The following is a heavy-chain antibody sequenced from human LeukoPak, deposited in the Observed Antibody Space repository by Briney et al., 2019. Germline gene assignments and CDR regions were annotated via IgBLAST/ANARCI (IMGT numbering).Heavy chain of an antibody. D-gene: IGHD4-17*01. J-gene: IGHJ6*02. CDR3: ARGNGDYPYYYYYGMDV. CDR1: GGSFSGYY. Sequence: SETLSLTCAVSGGSFSGYYWSWIRQPPGKGLEWIWEINDSGSTNYNPSRKSRVTISVDTSKNQFSLKLSSVAAADTAVYYCARGNGDYPYYYYYGMDVWGQGPTVTVSS. V-gene: IGHV4-34*01. CDR2: INDSGST.